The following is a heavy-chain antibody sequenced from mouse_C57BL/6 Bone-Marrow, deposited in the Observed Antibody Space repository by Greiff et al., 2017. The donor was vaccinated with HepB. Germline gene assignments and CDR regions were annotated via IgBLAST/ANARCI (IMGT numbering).Heavy chain of an antibody. Sequence: EVQLQQSGPELVKPGASVKISCKASGYSFTGYYMNWVKQSPEKSLEWIGEINPSTGGTTYNQKFKAKATLTVDKSSSTAYMQLKSLTSEDSAVYYCHYGYDGDWGQGTLVTVSA. J-gene: IGHJ3*01. CDR2: INPSTGGT. CDR3: HYGYDGD. V-gene: IGHV1-42*01. D-gene: IGHD2-2*01. CDR1: GYSFTGYY.